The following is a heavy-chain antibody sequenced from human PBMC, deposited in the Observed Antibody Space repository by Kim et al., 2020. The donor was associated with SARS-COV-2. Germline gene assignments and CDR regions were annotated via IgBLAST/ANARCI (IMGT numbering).Heavy chain of an antibody. Sequence: SQTLSLTCAISGDSVSSNTAAWNWIRQSPSRGLEWLGRTYYRSKWYNDYAVSVRSRITINPDTSKNQFSLQLNSVTPEDTAVYFCARTNRYSSGHDFDYWGQGTLVTVSS. V-gene: IGHV6-1*01. CDR3: ARTNRYSSGHDFDY. J-gene: IGHJ4*02. D-gene: IGHD6-19*01. CDR1: GDSVSSNTAA. CDR2: TYYRSKWYN.